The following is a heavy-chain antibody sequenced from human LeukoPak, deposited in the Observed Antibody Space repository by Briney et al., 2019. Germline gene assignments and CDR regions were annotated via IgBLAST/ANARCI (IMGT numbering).Heavy chain of an antibody. V-gene: IGHV3-48*04. CDR1: GISVSSNN. CDR2: ISAGSGTI. Sequence: PGGSLRLSCAASGISVSSNNMHWVRQAPGGGLEWVSYISAGSGTIYSADSVKGRFIISRDNAKNSLYLHMNSLRVEDTAVYFCARDLGLRRMIWGRGTLVAVSS. J-gene: IGHJ2*01. CDR3: ARDLGLRRMI. D-gene: IGHD5-12*01.